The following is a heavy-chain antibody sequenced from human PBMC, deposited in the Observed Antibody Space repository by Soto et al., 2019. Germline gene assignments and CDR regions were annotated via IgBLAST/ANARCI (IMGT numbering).Heavy chain of an antibody. V-gene: IGHV4-59*01. J-gene: IGHJ4*02. CDR2: IYYSGST. Sequence: SGSLSLTCPIHNASIYSYYWTWIRQPPGKGLEWIGDIYYSGSTNYNPSLKSRVTMSVDTSKNQFSLKLSSVTAADTAVYYCARDRSSGWCDYWGQGTLVTVS. CDR1: NASIYSYY. CDR3: ARDRSSGWCDY. D-gene: IGHD6-19*01.